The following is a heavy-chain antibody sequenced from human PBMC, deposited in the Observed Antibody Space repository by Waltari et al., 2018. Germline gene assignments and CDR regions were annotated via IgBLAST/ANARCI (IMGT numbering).Heavy chain of an antibody. CDR1: GGSISSSRYY. CDR2: IYYSGST. Sequence: QLQLQESGPGLVKPSETLSLTCTVSGGSISSSRYYWGWIRQPPGKGLEWIGSIYYSGSTYYNPSLKSRVTISVDTSKNQFSLKLSSVTAADTAVYYCASPAGYYYDSSGYPFDYWGQGTLVTVSS. J-gene: IGHJ4*02. V-gene: IGHV4-39*07. CDR3: ASPAGYYYDSSGYPFDY. D-gene: IGHD3-22*01.